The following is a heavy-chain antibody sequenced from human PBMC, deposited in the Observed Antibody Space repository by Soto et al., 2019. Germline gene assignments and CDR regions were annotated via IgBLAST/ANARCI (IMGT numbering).Heavy chain of an antibody. J-gene: IGHJ6*02. CDR1: GYTFTGYY. V-gene: IGHV1-2*04. Sequence: ASVKVSCKASGYTFTGYYMHWVRQAPGQGLECMGWINPNSGGTNYEQKFKGWVTMTRDTYISTAYMELSRLRSDETAVYYCARETTRYTWNDPSTTYGMDVWGQGTTVTVSS. CDR2: INPNSGGT. CDR3: ARETTRYTWNDPSTTYGMDV. D-gene: IGHD1-1*01.